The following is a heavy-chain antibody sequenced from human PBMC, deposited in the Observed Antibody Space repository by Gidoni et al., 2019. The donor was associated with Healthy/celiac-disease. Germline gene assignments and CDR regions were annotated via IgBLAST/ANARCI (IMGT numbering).Heavy chain of an antibody. D-gene: IGHD3-16*01. Sequence: QLQLQESGPGLVKPSETLSLTCTVSGGSISSSSYYWGWIRQPPGKGLEWIGSIYYSGSTYYNPSLKSRVTISVDTSKNQFSLKLSSVTAADTAVYYCARWGAAKYYFDYWGQGTLVTVSS. V-gene: IGHV4-39*01. J-gene: IGHJ4*02. CDR1: GGSISSSSYY. CDR2: IYYSGST. CDR3: ARWGAAKYYFDY.